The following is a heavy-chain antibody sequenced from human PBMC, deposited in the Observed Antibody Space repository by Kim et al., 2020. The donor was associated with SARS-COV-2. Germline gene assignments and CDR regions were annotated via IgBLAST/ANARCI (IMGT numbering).Heavy chain of an antibody. CDR1: GFTFSSYW. Sequence: GGSLRLSCAASGFTFSSYWMHWVRQAPGKGLVWVSRINSDGSSTSYADSVKGRFTISRDNAKNTLYLQMNSLRAEDTAVYYCAREGVYSPGAFDIWGQGTMVTVSS. J-gene: IGHJ3*02. D-gene: IGHD6-13*01. CDR3: AREGVYSPGAFDI. CDR2: INSDGSST. V-gene: IGHV3-74*01.